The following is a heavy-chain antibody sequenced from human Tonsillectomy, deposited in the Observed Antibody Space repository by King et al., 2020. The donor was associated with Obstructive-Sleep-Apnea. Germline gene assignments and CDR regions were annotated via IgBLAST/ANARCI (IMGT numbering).Heavy chain of an antibody. J-gene: IGHJ4*02. D-gene: IGHD5-18*01. CDR3: AREHRIQLWFPIDY. CDR1: GGSISSSGYY. CDR2: VSSSGST. Sequence: VQLQESGPGLVKPSETLSLTCTVSGGSISSSGYYWGWIRQPPGEGLEWIGSVSSSGSTYHNPSLKSRVTMSIDTSKNQFSLKLSSVTAADTAVYYCAREHRIQLWFPIDYWGQGTLVTVSS. V-gene: IGHV4-39*07.